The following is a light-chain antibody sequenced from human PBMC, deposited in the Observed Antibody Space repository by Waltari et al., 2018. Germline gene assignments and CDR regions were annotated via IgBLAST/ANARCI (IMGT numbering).Light chain of an antibody. CDR1: QRVLYSSHNQDY. J-gene: IGKJ4*01. V-gene: IGKV4-1*01. CDR2: WAA. Sequence: DIVMTQSPGSLAVSLGERATINCKSSQRVLYSSHNQDYLAWYQQKPGQPPKLPIYWAATRESRVHDRLSGSGSGTDFTLTISSLQAEDVAVYYCQQYYSTPLTFGGGTKVEIK. CDR3: QQYYSTPLT.